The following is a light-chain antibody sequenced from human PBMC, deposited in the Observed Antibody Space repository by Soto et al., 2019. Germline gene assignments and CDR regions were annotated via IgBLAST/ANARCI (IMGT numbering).Light chain of an antibody. V-gene: IGKV1-12*01. J-gene: IGKJ5*01. CDR1: QGINTF. CDR3: QQAYSFPIT. Sequence: IQLTQSPSSLSASVGDRVTITCRASQGINTFLAWYQHKPGRTPELLIHGASRLQSGVPARFSGSGSGTDFTLSINSLQPEDFATYYCQQAYSFPITFGQGTRLDI. CDR2: GAS.